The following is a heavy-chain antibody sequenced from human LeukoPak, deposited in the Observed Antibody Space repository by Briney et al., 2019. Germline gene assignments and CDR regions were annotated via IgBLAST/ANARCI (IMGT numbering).Heavy chain of an antibody. CDR3: ARDFNGWGPTILDY. CDR2: TSGTGATT. Sequence: GGSLRLSCAVSGFTFSSYAMSWVRQAPGKGLEWVSGTSGTGATTYYADSVKGRFTISRDNSKNTLYLQMNSLSAEDMAVYYCARDFNGWGPTILDYWGQGTLVTVSS. V-gene: IGHV3-23*01. D-gene: IGHD3-3*01. J-gene: IGHJ4*02. CDR1: GFTFSSYA.